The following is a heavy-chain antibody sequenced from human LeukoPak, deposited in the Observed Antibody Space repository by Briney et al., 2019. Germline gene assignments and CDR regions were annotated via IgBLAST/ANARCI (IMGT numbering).Heavy chain of an antibody. V-gene: IGHV4-31*03. Sequence: SETLSLTCTVSGGSISSGGYYWSWIRQHPGKGLEWIEYIYYSGSTYYNPSLKSRVTISVDTSKNQFSLKLSSVTAADTAVYYCASGSSGYPIDYWGQGTLVTVSS. CDR2: IYYSGST. D-gene: IGHD3-22*01. CDR1: GGSISSGGYY. CDR3: ASGSSGYPIDY. J-gene: IGHJ4*02.